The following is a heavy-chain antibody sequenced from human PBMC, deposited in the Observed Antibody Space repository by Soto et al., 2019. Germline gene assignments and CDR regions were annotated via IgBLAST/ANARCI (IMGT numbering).Heavy chain of an antibody. V-gene: IGHV4-4*07. CDR1: GGSISSYY. CDR2: IYTSGST. J-gene: IGHJ6*02. CDR3: ARAGCSGGSCYSYYYYGMDV. D-gene: IGHD2-15*01. Sequence: SETLSLTCTVSGGSISSYYWSWIRQPAGKGLEWIGRIYTSGSTNYNPSLKSRVIMSVDTSKNQFSLKLSSVTAADTAVYYCARAGCSGGSCYSYYYYGMDVWGQGTTVTVSS.